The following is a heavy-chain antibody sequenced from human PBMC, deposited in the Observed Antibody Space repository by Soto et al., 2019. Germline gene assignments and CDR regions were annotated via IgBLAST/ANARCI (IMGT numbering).Heavy chain of an antibody. V-gene: IGHV4-34*01. CDR2: INHSGST. CDR3: ARGRYVDWLLYYWFDP. D-gene: IGHD3-9*01. J-gene: IGHJ5*02. Sequence: PSETLSLTCAVSGGSFSGYYWRWIRQPPGKGLEWIGEINHSGSTNYNPSLKSRVTISVDTSKNQFSLKLSSVTAADTAVYYCARGRYVDWLLYYWFDPWGQGTLVTVSS. CDR1: GGSFSGYY.